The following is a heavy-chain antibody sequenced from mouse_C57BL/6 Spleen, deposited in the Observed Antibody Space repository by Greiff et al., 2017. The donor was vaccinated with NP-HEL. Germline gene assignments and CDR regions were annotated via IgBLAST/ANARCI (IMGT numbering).Heavy chain of an antibody. CDR2: INPNYGTT. D-gene: IGHD2-1*01. Sequence: EVKLMESGPELVKPGASVKISCKASGYSFTDYNMNWVKQSNGKSLEWIGVINPNYGTTSYNQKFKGKATLTVDKSSSTAYMQLNSLTSEDSAVYYCATYGRGYAMDYWGQGTSVTVSS. J-gene: IGHJ4*01. V-gene: IGHV1-39*01. CDR1: GYSFTDYN. CDR3: ATYGRGYAMDY.